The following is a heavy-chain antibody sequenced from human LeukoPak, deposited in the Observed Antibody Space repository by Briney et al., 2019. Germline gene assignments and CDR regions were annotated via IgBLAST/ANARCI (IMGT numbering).Heavy chain of an antibody. D-gene: IGHD6-13*01. CDR1: GFTFSGYA. V-gene: IGHV3-30*04. CDR3: AGVQQQLDAFDY. J-gene: IGHJ4*02. Sequence: PGGSLRLSCAASGFTFSGYAMHWVRQAPGKGLEWVAVISYDGSNKYYADSVKGRFTISRDNSKNTLYLQMNSLRAEDTAVYYCAGVQQQLDAFDYWGQGTLVTVSS. CDR2: ISYDGSNK.